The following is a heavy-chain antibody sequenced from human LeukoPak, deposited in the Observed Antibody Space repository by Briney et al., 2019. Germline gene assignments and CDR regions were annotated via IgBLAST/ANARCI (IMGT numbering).Heavy chain of an antibody. CDR3: ARDQSTTYLDS. J-gene: IGHJ4*02. V-gene: IGHV4-30-4*08. CDR2: IYYSGST. CDR1: GGSMSSYY. D-gene: IGHD1-1*01. Sequence: SETLSLTCTVSGGSMSSYYWSWIRQPPGKGLEWIGYIYYSGSTYYNPSLKSRVTISVDTSKNQFSLKLSSVTAADTAVYYCARDQSTTYLDSWGQGTLVTVSS.